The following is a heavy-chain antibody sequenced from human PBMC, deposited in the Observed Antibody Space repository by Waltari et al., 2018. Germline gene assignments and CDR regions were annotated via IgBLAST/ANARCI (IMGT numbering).Heavy chain of an antibody. CDR1: GGSSSSSRYY. CDR3: ARVGAFYYMDV. V-gene: IGHV4-39*01. Sequence: QRQLQGPGKGLARPSETLSLSCTVSGGSSSSSRYYWGWLRPPPGKGLEWIGSIYYSGSTYYNPSLKSRVTISVDTSKNQFSLKLSSVTAADTAVYYCARVGAFYYMDVWGKGTTVTVSS. CDR2: IYYSGST. D-gene: IGHD1-26*01. J-gene: IGHJ6*03.